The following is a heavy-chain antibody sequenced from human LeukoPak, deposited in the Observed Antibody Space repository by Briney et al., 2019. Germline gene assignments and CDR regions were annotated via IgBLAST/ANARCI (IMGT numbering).Heavy chain of an antibody. V-gene: IGHV1-69*13. CDR3: ASLPTYYYDSSAPDI. J-gene: IGHJ3*02. CDR2: IIPIFGTA. Sequence: SVKVSCKASGGTFSSYAISWVRQAPGQGLEWMGGIIPIFGTANYAQKFQGRVTITADESTSTAYMELSSLRSEDTAVYYCASLPTYYYDSSAPDIWGQGTMVTVSS. CDR1: GGTFSSYA. D-gene: IGHD3-22*01.